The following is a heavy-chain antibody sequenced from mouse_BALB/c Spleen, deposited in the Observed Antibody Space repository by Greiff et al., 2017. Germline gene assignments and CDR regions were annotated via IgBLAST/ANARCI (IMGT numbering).Heavy chain of an antibody. CDR1: GYTFTSYW. V-gene: IGHV1-5*01. J-gene: IGHJ4*01. Sequence: EVHLVESGTVLARPGASVKMSCKASGYTFTSYWMHWVKQRPGQGLEWIGAIYPGNSDTSYNQKFKGKAKLTAVTSTSTAYMELSSLTNEDSAVYYCTRGYGSSPNYYAMDYWGQGTSVTVSS. CDR2: IYPGNSDT. D-gene: IGHD1-1*01. CDR3: TRGYGSSPNYYAMDY.